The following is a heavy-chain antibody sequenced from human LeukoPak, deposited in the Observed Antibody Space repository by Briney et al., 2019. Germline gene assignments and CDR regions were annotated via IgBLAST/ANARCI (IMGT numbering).Heavy chain of an antibody. D-gene: IGHD6-19*01. J-gene: IGHJ3*01. CDR2: INHSGST. Sequence: PSETLSLTCAVYGGSFSGYYWSWIRQPPGKGLEWIGEINHSGSTNYDPSLKSRVIISVDTSKNQFSLKLSSVTAADTAVYYCARDSSDLLWGQGTMVTVSS. CDR3: ARDSSDLL. CDR1: GGSFSGYY. V-gene: IGHV4-34*01.